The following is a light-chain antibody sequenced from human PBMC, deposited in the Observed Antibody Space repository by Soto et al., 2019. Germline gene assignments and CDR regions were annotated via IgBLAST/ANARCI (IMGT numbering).Light chain of an antibody. CDR1: SRDVGLYDY. CDR2: EVT. J-gene: IGLJ1*01. V-gene: IGLV2-14*01. Sequence: QSVLTQPASVSGSPGQSITISCTGTSRDVGLYDYVSWYQHLPGKAPKLIIYEVTHRHSGVSTRFSGSKSVNTASLTISGLQADDEADYYCGSYTSTIPPYVFGTGTKLTVL. CDR3: GSYTSTIPPYV.